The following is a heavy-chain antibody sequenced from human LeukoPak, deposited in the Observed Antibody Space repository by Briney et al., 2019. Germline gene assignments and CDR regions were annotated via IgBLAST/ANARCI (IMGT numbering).Heavy chain of an antibody. D-gene: IGHD5-18*01. CDR3: VTGLTTMAVDFFDY. V-gene: IGHV1-24*01. J-gene: IGHJ4*02. CDR2: SDPEDGER. CDR1: GKTLSDLS. Sequence: ASVKVSCKVSGKTLSDLSIHWLRQPPGKGLEWLGGSDPEDGERIYAQMFQGRVTMTEDTSIDTAYMELSSLRSEDTAVYYCVTGLTTMAVDFFDYWGQGTLVTVSP.